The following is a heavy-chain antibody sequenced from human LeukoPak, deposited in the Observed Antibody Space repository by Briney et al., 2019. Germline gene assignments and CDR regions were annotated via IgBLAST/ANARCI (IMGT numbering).Heavy chain of an antibody. Sequence: GGSLRLTCATSGFTFTDYYMSWISQAPGKGLERVAYISVSGTTMYYADSVKGRFTLSRDNAKNSLYLQMNSLRAEDTAVYYCARVGRLQYGDYVAFDYWGQGALVTVSS. CDR3: ARVGRLQYGDYVAFDY. J-gene: IGHJ4*02. D-gene: IGHD4-17*01. CDR1: GFTFTDYY. V-gene: IGHV3-11*01. CDR2: ISVSGTTM.